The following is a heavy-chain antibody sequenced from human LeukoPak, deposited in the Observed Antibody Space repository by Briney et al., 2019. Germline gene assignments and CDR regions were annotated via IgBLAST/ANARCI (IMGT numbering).Heavy chain of an antibody. CDR2: IIPIFGTA. V-gene: IGHV1-69*01. CDR3: ARISSATSTVTSPDFDY. Sequence: SVKVSYKASGGTFSSYAISWVRQAPGQGLEWMGGIIPIFGTANYAQKFQGRVTITADESTSTAYMELSSLRSEDTAVYYCARISSATSTVTSPDFDYWGQGTLVTVSS. J-gene: IGHJ4*02. D-gene: IGHD4-17*01. CDR1: GGTFSSYA.